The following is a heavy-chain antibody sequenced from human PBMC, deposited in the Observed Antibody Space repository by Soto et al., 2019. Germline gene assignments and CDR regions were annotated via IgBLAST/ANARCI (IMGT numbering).Heavy chain of an antibody. CDR3: AKDLWSSGQNFPFDY. V-gene: IGHV3-23*01. CDR1: GFTFSSYA. J-gene: IGHJ4*02. Sequence: GGSLRLSCAASGFTFSSYAMSWVRQAPGKGLEWVSAISGSGGSTYYADSVKGRFTISRANSKNTLYLQMNSLRAEDTAVYYCAKDLWSSGQNFPFDYWGQGTLVTVSS. CDR2: ISGSGGST. D-gene: IGHD3-22*01.